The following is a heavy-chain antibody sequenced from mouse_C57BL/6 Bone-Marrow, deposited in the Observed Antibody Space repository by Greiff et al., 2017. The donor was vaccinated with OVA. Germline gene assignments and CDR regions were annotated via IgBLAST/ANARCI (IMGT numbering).Heavy chain of an antibody. CDR3: TTVNDYYWFAY. D-gene: IGHD2-4*01. CDR1: GFNIKDDY. Sequence: EVQVVESGAELVRPGASVKLSCTASGFNIKDDYMHWVKQRPEQGLEWIGWIDPADGDTEYASKFKGKATITADTSSNTAYLQLSSLTSEDTAVYYCTTVNDYYWFAYWGQGTLVTVSA. CDR2: IDPADGDT. J-gene: IGHJ3*01. V-gene: IGHV14-4*01.